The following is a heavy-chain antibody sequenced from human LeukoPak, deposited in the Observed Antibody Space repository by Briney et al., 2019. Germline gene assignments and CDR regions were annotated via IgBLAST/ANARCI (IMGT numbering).Heavy chain of an antibody. CDR1: GGSISSYY. J-gene: IGHJ6*03. D-gene: IGHD5-18*01. V-gene: IGHV4-59*01. CDR2: IYYSGST. Sequence: SETLSLTCTVSGGSISSYYWSWIRQPPGKGLEWIGYIYYSGSTNYNPSLKSRVTISVDTSKNQFSLKLTSVTAADTAVYYCARTTEGGYTHDYFYYYYMDVWGKGTTVTISS. CDR3: ARTTEGGYTHDYFYYYYMDV.